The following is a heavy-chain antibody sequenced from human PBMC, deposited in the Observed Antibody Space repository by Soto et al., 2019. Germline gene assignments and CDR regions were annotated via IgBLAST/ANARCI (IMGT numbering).Heavy chain of an antibody. CDR3: ARVSQDSSSGQPYYFDY. CDR2: INPNSGGT. J-gene: IGHJ4*02. CDR1: GYTFTSYG. D-gene: IGHD3-22*01. V-gene: IGHV1-2*04. Sequence: GASVKVSCKASGYTFTSYGISWVRQAPGQGLEWMGWINPNSGGTNYAQKFQGWVTMTRDTSISTAYMELSRLRSDDTAVYYCARVSQDSSSGQPYYFDYWGQGTLVTVSS.